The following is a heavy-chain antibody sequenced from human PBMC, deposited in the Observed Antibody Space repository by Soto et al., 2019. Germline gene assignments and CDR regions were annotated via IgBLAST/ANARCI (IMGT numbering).Heavy chain of an antibody. Sequence: EVQLVESGGDLAQPGRSLRLSCAASGFTFDDYAMHWVRLAPGKGLEWVSGISWNSGDIYYADSVKGRFTISRDNAKNSLYLQMNSLRPDDTAMYYCAKDAIHVLLGYTYGAGGMDVWGQGTTVTVSS. V-gene: IGHV3-9*01. CDR2: ISWNSGDI. CDR1: GFTFDDYA. J-gene: IGHJ6*02. CDR3: AKDAIHVLLGYTYGAGGMDV. D-gene: IGHD5-18*01.